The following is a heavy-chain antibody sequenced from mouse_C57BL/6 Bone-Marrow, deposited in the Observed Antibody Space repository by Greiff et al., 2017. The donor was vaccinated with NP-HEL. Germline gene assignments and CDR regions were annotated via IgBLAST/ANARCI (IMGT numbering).Heavy chain of an antibody. J-gene: IGHJ3*01. Sequence: VQLQQSGPELVKPGASVKIPCKASGYTFTDYNMDWVKQSHGKSLEWIGDINPNNGGTIYNQKFKGKATLTVDKSSSTAYMELRSLTSEDTAVYYCARSYYDYLAYWGQGTLVTVSA. CDR2: INPNNGGT. CDR1: GYTFTDYN. D-gene: IGHD2-4*01. V-gene: IGHV1-18*01. CDR3: ARSYYDYLAY.